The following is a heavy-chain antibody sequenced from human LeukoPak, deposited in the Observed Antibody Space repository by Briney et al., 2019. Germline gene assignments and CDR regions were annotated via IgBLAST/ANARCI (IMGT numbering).Heavy chain of an antibody. Sequence: SETLSLTCTVSGGSIRSYYWSWIRQPAGRGLEWIGHIYTSGGTTHNPSLESRVTRSIDTPTNHISLKLSSVTAADTGLYYCARDPGYFGSGTRGAFDIWGQGTMITVSS. D-gene: IGHD3-10*01. CDR3: ARDPGYFGSGTRGAFDI. CDR2: IYTSGGT. V-gene: IGHV4-4*07. CDR1: GGSIRSYY. J-gene: IGHJ3*02.